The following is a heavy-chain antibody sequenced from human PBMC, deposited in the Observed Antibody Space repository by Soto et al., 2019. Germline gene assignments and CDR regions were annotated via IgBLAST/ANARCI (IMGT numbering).Heavy chain of an antibody. D-gene: IGHD6-19*01. Sequence: VQLLESGGGLLQPGGSLRLSCAASGFTFSTYAMTWVRQAPGKGPEWVSSVSGSGGNTLYAASVKGRFTISRDNSKNTLYLQMNSMRAGDTAVYYCAKGRAPSGWYPPYCYGMDVWGKGTTVIVSS. J-gene: IGHJ6*04. CDR1: GFTFSTYA. V-gene: IGHV3-23*01. CDR3: AKGRAPSGWYPPYCYGMDV. CDR2: VSGSGGNT.